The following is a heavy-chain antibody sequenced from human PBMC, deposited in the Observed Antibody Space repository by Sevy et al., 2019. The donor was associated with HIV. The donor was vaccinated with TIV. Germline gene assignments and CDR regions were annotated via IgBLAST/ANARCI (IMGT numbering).Heavy chain of an antibody. V-gene: IGHV4-34*01. Sequence: SETLSLTCAVYGGSFSGYYWSWIRQPPGKGLEWIGEINHSGSTNYNPSLKSRVTISVDTSKNQFSLKLSSVTAADTAVYYCARGACITMVRGVISFDYWGQGTLVTVSS. D-gene: IGHD3-10*01. CDR1: GGSFSGYY. CDR2: INHSGST. J-gene: IGHJ4*02. CDR3: ARGACITMVRGVISFDY.